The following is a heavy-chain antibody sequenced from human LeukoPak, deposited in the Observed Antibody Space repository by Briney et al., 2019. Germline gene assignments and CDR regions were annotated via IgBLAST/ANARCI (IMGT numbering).Heavy chain of an antibody. CDR1: GGTFSSYA. CDR2: IIPIFGTA. J-gene: IGHJ4*02. D-gene: IGHD6-19*01. Sequence: ASVKVSCKASGGTFSSYAISWVRQAPGQGREWMGGIIPIFGTANYAQKFQGRVTITADESTSTAYMELSSLRSEDTAVYYCARSKGIAVADFDYWGQGTLVTVSS. CDR3: ARSKGIAVADFDY. V-gene: IGHV1-69*13.